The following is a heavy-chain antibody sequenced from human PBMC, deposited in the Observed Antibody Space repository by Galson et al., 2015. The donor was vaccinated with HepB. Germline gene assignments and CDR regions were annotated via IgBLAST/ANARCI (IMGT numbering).Heavy chain of an antibody. CDR2: ISYDGSNK. CDR1: GFTFSSYG. Sequence: SLRLSCAASGFTFSSYGMHWVRQAPGKGLEWVAVISYDGSNKYYADSVKGRFTISRDNSKNTLYLQMNSLRAEDTAVYYCAKASADYDILTGYEFDYWGQGTLVTVSS. D-gene: IGHD3-9*01. V-gene: IGHV3-30*18. CDR3: AKASADYDILTGYEFDY. J-gene: IGHJ4*02.